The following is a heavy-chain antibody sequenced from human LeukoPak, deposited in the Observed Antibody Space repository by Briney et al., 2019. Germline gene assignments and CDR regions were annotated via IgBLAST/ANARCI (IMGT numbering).Heavy chain of an antibody. CDR3: AASGGYFDY. Sequence: ASVKVSCKVSGYTLPDLSIHWVRQAPGRGLEWMGGFDPENGETVSARRLQGRLTMTEDTSSDTAYMELSSLTSEDTAVYYCAASGGYFDYWGQGTLLTVSS. V-gene: IGHV1-24*01. D-gene: IGHD3-16*01. CDR1: GYTLPDLS. J-gene: IGHJ4*02. CDR2: FDPENGET.